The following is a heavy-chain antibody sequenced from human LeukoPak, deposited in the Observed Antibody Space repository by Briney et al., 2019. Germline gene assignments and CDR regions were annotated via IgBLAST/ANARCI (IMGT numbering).Heavy chain of an antibody. D-gene: IGHD1-1*01. CDR2: ISGYNDSA. V-gene: IGHV1-18*01. CDR3: ARDGNDVMDY. J-gene: IGHJ4*02. Sequence: ASVKVSCKASGYTFTNYGISWVRQAPGQGLEWVGWISGYNDSAHYAQKLQGRVTMTRETSTSTVYMELRSLSSDDTAIYYCARDGNDVMDYWGQGTQVTVSS. CDR1: GYTFTNYG.